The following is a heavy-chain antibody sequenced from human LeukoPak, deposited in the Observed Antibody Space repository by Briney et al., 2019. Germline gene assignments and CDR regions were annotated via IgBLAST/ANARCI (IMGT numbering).Heavy chain of an antibody. CDR3: VRDRGGTYSGDNLFDP. D-gene: IGHD1/OR15-1a*01. Sequence: GRSLRLSCAASGFTFSTYEMNWVRQAPGKGLEWLSYIIGDGTTTQYADSVRDRFTISRDNDKNSLYLQMNSLRADDTAVYYCVRDRGGTYSGDNLFDPWGQGTLVTVSS. CDR1: GFTFSTYE. V-gene: IGHV3-48*03. J-gene: IGHJ5*02. CDR2: IIGDGTTT.